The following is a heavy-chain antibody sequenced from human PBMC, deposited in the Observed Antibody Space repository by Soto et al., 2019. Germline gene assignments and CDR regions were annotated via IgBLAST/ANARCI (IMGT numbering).Heavy chain of an antibody. Sequence: EVQLLESGGGLVQPGGSLRLSCAASAFTFSSYAMRWVRQAPGKGLEWVSGISGSGSSTYYADSVKGRFTISRDNSKKSLYLQVSSLRAEDTAVYYCAKAPGHCSGGICYVYFDFWGPGTLVTVPS. CDR1: AFTFSSYA. V-gene: IGHV3-23*01. D-gene: IGHD2-15*01. CDR3: AKAPGHCSGGICYVYFDF. CDR2: ISGSGSST. J-gene: IGHJ2*01.